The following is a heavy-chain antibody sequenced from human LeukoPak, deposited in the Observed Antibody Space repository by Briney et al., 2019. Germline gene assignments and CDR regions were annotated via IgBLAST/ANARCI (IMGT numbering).Heavy chain of an antibody. J-gene: IGHJ4*02. CDR3: VKEQGSGYYRTADY. V-gene: IGHV3-30*04. D-gene: IGHD3-10*01. CDR1: GFTFSSYA. CDR2: ISYDGSNK. Sequence: PGGSLRLSCAASGFTFSSYAMHWVRQAPGKGLEWVAVISYDGSNKYYADSVKGRFTISRDTSKSTLYLQMNSLGAEDTAVYYCVKEQGSGYYRTADYWGQGTLVTVSS.